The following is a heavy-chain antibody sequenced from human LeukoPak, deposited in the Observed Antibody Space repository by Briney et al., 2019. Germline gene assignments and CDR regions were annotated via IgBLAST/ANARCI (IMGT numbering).Heavy chain of an antibody. J-gene: IGHJ3*02. Sequence: ASVKVSCKASGYTFTSYYMHWVRQAPGQGLEWMGIINPSGGSTSYAQKSQGRVTMTRDTSTNTVYMELSSLRSEDTAVYYCARDGGVAAAGSSHDAFDIWGQGTMVTVSS. D-gene: IGHD6-13*01. V-gene: IGHV1-46*01. CDR1: GYTFTSYY. CDR2: INPSGGST. CDR3: ARDGGVAAAGSSHDAFDI.